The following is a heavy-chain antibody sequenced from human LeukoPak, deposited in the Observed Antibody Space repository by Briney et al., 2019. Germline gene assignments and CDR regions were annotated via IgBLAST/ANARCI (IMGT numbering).Heavy chain of an antibody. Sequence: ASVKVSCKASGGTFSSYAISWVRQAPGQGLEWMGGIIPIFGTSNYAQKFQGRVTSTADESTSTAYMELSSLSSEDTAVYYCARLDIVVVPAAMISYYGMDVWGQGTTVTVSS. J-gene: IGHJ6*02. CDR1: GGTFSSYA. V-gene: IGHV1-69*13. CDR3: ARLDIVVVPAAMISYYGMDV. D-gene: IGHD2-2*03. CDR2: IIPIFGTS.